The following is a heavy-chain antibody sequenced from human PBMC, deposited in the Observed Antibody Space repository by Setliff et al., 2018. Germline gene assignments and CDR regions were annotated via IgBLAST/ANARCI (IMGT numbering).Heavy chain of an antibody. Sequence: GESLKISCKGSGYSFTSYWIAWVRQMPGKGLEWMGIIYPGDSDTRYSPSFQGQVTISADKSISTAYLQWSSLKASDTAMYYCARESYDSSGYIYYFDYWGQGTLVTVPQ. V-gene: IGHV5-51*01. D-gene: IGHD3-22*01. CDR1: GYSFTSYW. J-gene: IGHJ4*02. CDR3: ARESYDSSGYIYYFDY. CDR2: IYPGDSDT.